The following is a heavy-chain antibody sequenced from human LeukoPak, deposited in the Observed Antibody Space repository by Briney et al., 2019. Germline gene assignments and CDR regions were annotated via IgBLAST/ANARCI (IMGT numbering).Heavy chain of an antibody. CDR3: AKRAFGENFFDF. CDR1: GFTFSSYA. CDR2: LSGSGGST. J-gene: IGHJ4*02. D-gene: IGHD3-10*01. Sequence: GGSLRFSCAASGFTFSSYAMTWVRQAPGKGLQWVSTLSGSGGSTYYTDSVKGRFTISRDNSKNTLYLQMNSLRAEDTAIYYCAKRAFGENFFDFWGQGTLVTVSS. V-gene: IGHV3-23*01.